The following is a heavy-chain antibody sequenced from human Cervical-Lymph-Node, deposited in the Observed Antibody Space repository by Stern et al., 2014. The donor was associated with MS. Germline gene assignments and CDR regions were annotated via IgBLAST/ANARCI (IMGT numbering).Heavy chain of an antibody. Sequence: MQLVQSGAEMKKPGESLKISCKGYGYSFTTYWIGWVRQVPGKGLEWMGMIYPGNSDTSSSPSFQGQVTISADKSISPASLQWNSLKASDTAMYYCARHSVSSVGGMDVWGQGTTVTVSS. V-gene: IGHV5-51*01. CDR3: ARHSVSSVGGMDV. D-gene: IGHD3-16*02. CDR1: GYSFTTYW. J-gene: IGHJ6*02. CDR2: IYPGNSDT.